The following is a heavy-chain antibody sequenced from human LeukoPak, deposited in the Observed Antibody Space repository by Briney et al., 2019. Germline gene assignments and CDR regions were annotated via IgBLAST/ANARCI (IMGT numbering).Heavy chain of an antibody. CDR2: ISNSGDRT. V-gene: IGHV3-23*01. CDR1: GIAFSSYH. Sequence: PGGSLRLSCAASGIAFSSYHMTWVRLSPGKEVECICSISNSGDRTYYTDSVKGRFTISRDNSKNTLYLQMNSLRAEDTAVYYCAKDMKEAARLPGYWGQGTLVTVSS. CDR3: AKDMKEAARLPGY. D-gene: IGHD6-6*01. J-gene: IGHJ4*02.